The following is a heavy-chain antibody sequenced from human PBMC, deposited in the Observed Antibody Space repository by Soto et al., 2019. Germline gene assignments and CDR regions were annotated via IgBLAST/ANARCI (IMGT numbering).Heavy chain of an antibody. CDR3: ARDQHTRDYYGMDV. D-gene: IGHD2-21*01. CDR2: ISSSSSTI. Sequence: GGSLRLSCAASGFTFSSYSMNWVRQAPGKGLEWVSYISSSSSTIYYADSVKGRFTISRDNAKNSLYLQMNSLRDEDTAVYYCARDQHTRDYYGMDVWGQGTTVTVSS. J-gene: IGHJ6*02. V-gene: IGHV3-48*02. CDR1: GFTFSSYS.